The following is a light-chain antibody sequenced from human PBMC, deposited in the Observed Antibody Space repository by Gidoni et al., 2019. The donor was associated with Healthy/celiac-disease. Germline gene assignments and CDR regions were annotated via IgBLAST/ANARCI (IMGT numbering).Light chain of an antibody. Sequence: IESRHWSSSFYANGRDRVTITCRASQSISNYLNWYQQKPGKAPKFLIYAASSLKGGVPSIFSRRESGIRFTVIIGSQTCAHPAFTRWNQSRGPCRTFGGGTKVEIK. CDR3: NQSRGPCRT. J-gene: IGKJ4*02. CDR1: QSISNY. V-gene: IGKV1-39*01. CDR2: AAS.